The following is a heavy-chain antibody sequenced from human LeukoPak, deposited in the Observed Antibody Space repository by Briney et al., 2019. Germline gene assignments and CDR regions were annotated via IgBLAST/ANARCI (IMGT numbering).Heavy chain of an antibody. CDR1: GGSISSHY. CDR2: IYYSGST. J-gene: IGHJ4*02. V-gene: IGHV4-59*11. CDR3: ARDEGSPGALDH. Sequence: PSETLSLTCTVSGGSISSHYWSWIRQPPRRGLEWIGNIYYSGSTNYNPSLKSRVTISVDTSKNQFSLRLSSVTAADTAVYYCARDEGSPGALDHWGQGTLVTVSS. D-gene: IGHD3-10*01.